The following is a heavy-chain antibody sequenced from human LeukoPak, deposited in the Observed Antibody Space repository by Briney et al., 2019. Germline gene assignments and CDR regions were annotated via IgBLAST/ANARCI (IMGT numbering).Heavy chain of an antibody. V-gene: IGHV1-69*02. CDR2: IIPIFGIT. J-gene: IGHJ4*02. CDR1: GGTFSSYP. CDR3: ARWAPSCSSASCPFYFDF. Sequence: AVKVSCKASGGTFSSYPISWVRQAPGQGLEWMGRIIPIFGITNYAQKFQARVTITADKSTGTAYMELSSLRSEDTAVYFCARWAPSCSSASCPFYFDFWGQGTLVTVSS. D-gene: IGHD2-2*01.